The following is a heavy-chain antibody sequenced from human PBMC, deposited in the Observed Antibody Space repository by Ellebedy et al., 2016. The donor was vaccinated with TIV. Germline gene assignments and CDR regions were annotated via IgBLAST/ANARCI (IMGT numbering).Heavy chain of an antibody. CDR3: ARDDYHGSGVDY. V-gene: IGHV3-23*01. J-gene: IGHJ4*02. CDR1: GFTFNNYA. D-gene: IGHD3-10*01. CDR2: VTSSSSTT. Sequence: PGGSLRLSCTASGFTFNNYAMSWVRQAPGKGLEWVSGVTSSSSTTYYADSVKGRFTISRDNSKNTLYLQMNSLRAGDTAVYYCARDDYHGSGVDYWGQGTLVTVSS.